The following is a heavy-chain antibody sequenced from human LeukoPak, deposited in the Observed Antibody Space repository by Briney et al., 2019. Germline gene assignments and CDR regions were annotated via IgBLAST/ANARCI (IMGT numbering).Heavy chain of an antibody. D-gene: IGHD3-10*01. V-gene: IGHV4-34*01. CDR3: ARCYYGSGSSFDY. Sequence: PSETLSLTCSVYGGSFSGYYWTWIRQPPGKGLEWIGEINQSGVTNYNPSLKSRVTISVDTSKNQFSLKLSSVTAADTAVYYCARCYYGSGSSFDYWGQGTLVTVSS. J-gene: IGHJ4*02. CDR1: GGSFSGYY. CDR2: INQSGVT.